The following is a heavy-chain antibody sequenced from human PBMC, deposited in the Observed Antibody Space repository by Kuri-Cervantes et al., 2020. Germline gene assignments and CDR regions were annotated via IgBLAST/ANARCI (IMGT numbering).Heavy chain of an antibody. J-gene: IGHJ4*02. Sequence: GSLRLSCAVYGGSFSGYYWSWIRQPPGKGLEWIGEINHSGSTNNNPSLKSRVTISVDTSKNQFSLKLNSVTAADTAVYYCARYRRDGQKFHLDDWGQGTLVTVSS. V-gene: IGHV4-34*01. CDR3: ARYRRDGQKFHLDD. CDR1: GGSFSGYY. CDR2: INHSGST. D-gene: IGHD5-24*01.